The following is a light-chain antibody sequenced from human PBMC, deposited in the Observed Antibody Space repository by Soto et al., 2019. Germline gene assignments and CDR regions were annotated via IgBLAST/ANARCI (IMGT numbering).Light chain of an antibody. CDR3: QQYGRSGT. CDR1: QSGSNNY. V-gene: IGKV3-20*01. J-gene: IGKJ1*01. Sequence: IVLTQSPCTLSLSPVGRAPLSCRASQSGSNNYLAWYQQKPGQAPRLLIYGASNRATGIPDRFSGSGSGTDFTLTISRLEPEDFAVYYCQQYGRSGTFGQGTNVDIK. CDR2: GAS.